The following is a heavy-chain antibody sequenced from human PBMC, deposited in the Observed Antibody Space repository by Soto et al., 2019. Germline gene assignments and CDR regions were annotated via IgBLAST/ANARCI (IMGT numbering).Heavy chain of an antibody. Sequence: GGSLRLSCAASGFTFSSYGMHWVRQAPGKGLEWVAVISYDGSNKYYADSVKGRFTISRDNSKNTLYLQMNSLRAEDAAVYYCAKAYLTGYTHYYYYYYMDVWGKGTTVTVFS. CDR3: AKAYLTGYTHYYYYYYMDV. D-gene: IGHD3-9*01. V-gene: IGHV3-30*18. CDR2: ISYDGSNK. J-gene: IGHJ6*03. CDR1: GFTFSSYG.